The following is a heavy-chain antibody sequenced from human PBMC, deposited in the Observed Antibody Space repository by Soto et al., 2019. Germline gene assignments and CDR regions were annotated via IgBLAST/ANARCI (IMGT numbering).Heavy chain of an antibody. Sequence: GESLKISCKGSGYNFTSYWIDWVRQMPEKGLEWMGRIDPSDSYTNYSPSFQGHVTISADKTISTAYLQWSSLKASDTAMYYCARGRVAVAPLDYWGQGTLVTVS. J-gene: IGHJ4*02. CDR1: GYNFTSYW. D-gene: IGHD6-19*01. V-gene: IGHV5-10-1*01. CDR2: IDPSDSYT. CDR3: ARGRVAVAPLDY.